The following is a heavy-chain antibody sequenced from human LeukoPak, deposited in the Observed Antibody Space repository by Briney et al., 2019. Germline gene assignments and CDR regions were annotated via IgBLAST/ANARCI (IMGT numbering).Heavy chain of an antibody. CDR1: GFTFSSYW. CDR3: ARDLGYSSGWYSFWAGHDAFDI. Sequence: GGSLRLSCAASGFTFSSYWMHWLRQAPGKGLVWVSRINSDGSSTSYADSVKGRFTISRDNAKNTLYLQMNSLRAEDTAVYYCARDLGYSSGWYSFWAGHDAFDIWGQGTMVTVS. D-gene: IGHD6-19*01. V-gene: IGHV3-74*01. J-gene: IGHJ3*02. CDR2: INSDGSST.